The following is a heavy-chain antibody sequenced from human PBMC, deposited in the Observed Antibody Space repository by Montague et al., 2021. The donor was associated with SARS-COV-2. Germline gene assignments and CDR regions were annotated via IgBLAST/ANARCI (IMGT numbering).Heavy chain of an antibody. D-gene: IGHD3-16*01. CDR1: GGSISSSSYY. J-gene: IGHJ6*02. CDR3: ASSGGAVPTSPYYYGMDV. CDR2: IYYSGST. V-gene: IGHV4-39*01. Sequence: SETLSLTCTVSGGSISSSSYYWGWIRQPPGKGLEWIGSIYYSGSTYYNPSLKSRVTIFVDTSKNQFSLKLSSVTAADTAVYYCASSGGAVPTSPYYYGMDVWGQGTTVTVSS.